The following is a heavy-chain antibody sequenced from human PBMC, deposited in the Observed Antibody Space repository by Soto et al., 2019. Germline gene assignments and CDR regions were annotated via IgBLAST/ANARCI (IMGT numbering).Heavy chain of an antibody. CDR1: GGTFSSYA. CDR3: ARLGYCSSTSCYEFGYYGMDV. Sequence: SVKVSCKASGGTFSSYAISWVRQAPGRGLEWMGGIIPIFGTANYAQKFQGRVTITADESTSTAYMELSSLRSEDTAVYYCARLGYCSSTSCYEFGYYGMDVWGQGTTVTVSS. CDR2: IIPIFGTA. V-gene: IGHV1-69*13. J-gene: IGHJ6*02. D-gene: IGHD2-2*01.